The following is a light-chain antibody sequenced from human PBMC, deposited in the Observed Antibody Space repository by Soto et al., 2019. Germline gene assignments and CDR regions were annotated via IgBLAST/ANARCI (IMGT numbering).Light chain of an antibody. Sequence: EIVLTQSPATLSLSPGERATLSCRASQSVSFYLAWYQQKPGQAPRLLIYDASNRATGIPARFSGSGSGTDFTLTISSLEPEDFAVYYCQQRSNWPPITFGQGTRLESK. CDR2: DAS. CDR3: QQRSNWPPIT. CDR1: QSVSFY. J-gene: IGKJ5*01. V-gene: IGKV3-11*01.